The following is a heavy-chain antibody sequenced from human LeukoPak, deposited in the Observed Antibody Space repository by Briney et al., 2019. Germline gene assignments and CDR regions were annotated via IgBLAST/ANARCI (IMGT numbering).Heavy chain of an antibody. V-gene: IGHV3-74*01. D-gene: IGHD2-2*01. Sequence: GGSLRLSCAASGFTFSSYWMHWVRQAPGKGLVWVSRINSDGSSTSYADSVKGRFTISRDNAKNTLYLQVNSLRAEDTAVYYCARDPYCSSTSCYLINWFDPWGQGTLVTVSS. CDR3: ARDPYCSSTSCYLINWFDP. J-gene: IGHJ5*02. CDR1: GFTFSSYW. CDR2: INSDGSST.